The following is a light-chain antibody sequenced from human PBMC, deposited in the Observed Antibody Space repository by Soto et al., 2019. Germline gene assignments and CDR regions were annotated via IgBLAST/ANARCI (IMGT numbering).Light chain of an antibody. Sequence: DIQMTQSPSSLSASVGDRVTITCRASQSIGIYLNWYQQEPGKAPKLLIYAASTLQDGVALRFSGRGSETDLNLSIGSLQPEDCATYFCQQSYATPFIFGPVTKVNIK. CDR1: QSIGIY. V-gene: IGKV1-39*01. J-gene: IGKJ3*01. CDR3: QQSYATPFI. CDR2: AAS.